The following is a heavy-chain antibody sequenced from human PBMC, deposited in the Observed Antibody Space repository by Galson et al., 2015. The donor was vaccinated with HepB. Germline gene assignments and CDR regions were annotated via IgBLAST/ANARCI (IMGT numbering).Heavy chain of an antibody. Sequence: SLRLSCAASGFTFSSYSMNWVRQAPGKGLEWVSSISSSSSYIYYADSVKGRFTISRDNAKNSLYLQMNSLRAEDTAVYCCARGMAYGGTRRGDAFDIWGQGTMVTVSS. CDR3: ARGMAYGGTRRGDAFDI. D-gene: IGHD4-23*01. CDR1: GFTFSSYS. CDR2: ISSSSSYI. V-gene: IGHV3-21*01. J-gene: IGHJ3*02.